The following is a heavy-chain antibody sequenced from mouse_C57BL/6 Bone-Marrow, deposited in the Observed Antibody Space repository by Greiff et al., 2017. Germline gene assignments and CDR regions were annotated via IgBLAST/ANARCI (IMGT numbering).Heavy chain of an antibody. CDR2: ISSGSSNI. J-gene: IGHJ3*01. CDR1: GFTFSDYG. D-gene: IGHD2-4*01. CDR3: ADDYDWFAY. V-gene: IGHV5-17*01. Sequence: EVKLVESGGGLVKPGGSMKLSCAASGFTFSDYGMHWVRQAPEKGLEWVAYISSGSSNIYYADTVKGRFTISRDNAKNTLFLQMTSLRSEDTAMYYCADDYDWFAYWGQGTLVTVSA.